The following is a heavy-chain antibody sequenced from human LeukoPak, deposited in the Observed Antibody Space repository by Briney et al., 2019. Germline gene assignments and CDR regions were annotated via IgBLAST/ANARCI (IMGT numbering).Heavy chain of an antibody. V-gene: IGHV3-49*03. J-gene: IGHJ4*02. CDR3: ARGSDTVFGVARDGFDY. D-gene: IGHD3-3*01. Sequence: GSLRLSCTASGFTFGDHALSWLRQAPGKGLEWVGFIRGKAFGGTTDYAASVKGRFTISRDDSETIAYLQMNSLKIEDTAVYYCARGSDTVFGVARDGFDYWGRGTLVTVSS. CDR1: GFTFGDHA. CDR2: IRGKAFGGTT.